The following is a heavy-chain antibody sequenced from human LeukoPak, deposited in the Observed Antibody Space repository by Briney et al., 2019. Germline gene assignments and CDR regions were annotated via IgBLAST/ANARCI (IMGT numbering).Heavy chain of an antibody. J-gene: IGHJ4*02. Sequence: SETLSLACTVSGGSISSSSHHWAWIRQPPGKGLEWIASIYYTGNSYYNPSLRSRLTISVDSSKDQFSLRLSSVTAADTAVYYCSREHYSTSDYWGQGILVTVSS. CDR3: SREHYSTSDY. V-gene: IGHV4-39*01. D-gene: IGHD1/OR15-1a*01. CDR1: GGSISSSSHH. CDR2: IYYTGNS.